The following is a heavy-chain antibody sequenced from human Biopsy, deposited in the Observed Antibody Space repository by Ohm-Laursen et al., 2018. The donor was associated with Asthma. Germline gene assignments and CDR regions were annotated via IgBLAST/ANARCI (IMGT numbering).Heavy chain of an antibody. J-gene: IGHJ4*02. CDR3: ARGKTWRRSYYFDY. CDR2: IFFDGSNK. V-gene: IGHV3-30-3*01. D-gene: IGHD6-6*01. Sequence: SLRLSCAASGFTFHNYVMHWVRQAPGKGLAWVAGIFFDGSNKYYADSVKGRFTISRDNSKDTLYLQVNSLRGDDTAVYYCARGKTWRRSYYFDYWGQGTLVTVSS. CDR1: GFTFHNYV.